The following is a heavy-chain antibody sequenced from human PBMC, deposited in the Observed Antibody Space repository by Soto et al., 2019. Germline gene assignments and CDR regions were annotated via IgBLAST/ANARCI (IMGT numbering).Heavy chain of an antibody. Sequence: QLQLQESGPGLVKPSETLSLTCAVSGGSISSSAYYWGWIRQPPGKGLEWVASLSYGGDPLFNSSFRIRGTTSVDTPRNQFSLMLTSMTAADTALYYCARLLPVAGRYFDYCGQGILVTVSS. CDR1: GGSISSSAYY. J-gene: IGHJ4*02. CDR2: LSYGGDP. CDR3: ARLLPVAGRYFDY. D-gene: IGHD2-2*01. V-gene: IGHV4-39*01.